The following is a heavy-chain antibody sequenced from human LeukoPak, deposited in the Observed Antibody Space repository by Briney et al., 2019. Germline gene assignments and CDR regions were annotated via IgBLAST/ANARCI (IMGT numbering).Heavy chain of an antibody. Sequence: GESPKISCKGSGYSFTNYWIGWVRQMPGKGLDWMGIVYPGDSDTKYSPSFQGQVTISADKSISTAYLQWSSLKASDTAMYYCARLRPQDAFDIWGQGTMVTVSS. V-gene: IGHV5-51*01. CDR2: VYPGDSDT. J-gene: IGHJ3*02. CDR3: ARLRPQDAFDI. CDR1: GYSFTNYW.